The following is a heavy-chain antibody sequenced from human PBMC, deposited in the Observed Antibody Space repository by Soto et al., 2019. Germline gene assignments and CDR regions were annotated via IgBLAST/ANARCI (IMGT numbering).Heavy chain of an antibody. CDR1: GFRFGSYS. J-gene: IGHJ4*02. CDR2: ISSTSGTI. V-gene: IGHV3-48*02. Sequence: GGSLRLSCAASGFRFGSYSMNWVRQAPGQGLEWLSYISSTSGTIYYADSVKGRFTIYRDNAKNSLYLQMSSLRDDDTAVYYCAQVGGSYSTAIDYWGQGTLVTAPQ. CDR3: AQVGGSYSTAIDY. D-gene: IGHD1-26*01.